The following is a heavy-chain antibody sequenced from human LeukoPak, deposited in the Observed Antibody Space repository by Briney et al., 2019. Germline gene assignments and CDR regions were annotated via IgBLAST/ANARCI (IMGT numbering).Heavy chain of an antibody. J-gene: IGHJ5*02. CDR1: GFIFSNYV. V-gene: IGHV3-74*01. CDR3: ARSMGGSNDL. CDR2: IRSKTDGGTT. Sequence: GGSLRLSCAVSGFIFSNYVMHWVRQAPGKGLEWVGLIRSKTDGGTTDYADSVRGRFTISRDNAKNTLYLQMNSLTAEDTAIYYCARSMGGSNDLWGQGTLVSVSS. D-gene: IGHD4-11*01.